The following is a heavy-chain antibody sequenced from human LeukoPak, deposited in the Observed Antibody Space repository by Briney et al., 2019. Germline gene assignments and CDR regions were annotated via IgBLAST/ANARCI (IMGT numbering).Heavy chain of an antibody. J-gene: IGHJ4*02. Sequence: PGGSLRLSCAASGFTFSSYSMNWVRQAPGKGLEWVSSISSSSSYIYYADSVKGRFTIFRDNAKNSLYLQMNSLRAEDTAVYYCARDHMTTVTTWDYWGQGTLVTVSS. D-gene: IGHD4-17*01. CDR3: ARDHMTTVTTWDY. V-gene: IGHV3-21*01. CDR1: GFTFSSYS. CDR2: ISSSSSYI.